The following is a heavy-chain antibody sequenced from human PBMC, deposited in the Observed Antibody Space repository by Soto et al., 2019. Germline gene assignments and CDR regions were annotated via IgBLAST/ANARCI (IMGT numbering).Heavy chain of an antibody. CDR2: ITSKTDGGTT. V-gene: IGHV3-15*01. CDR3: LRYYDGSGYWG. CDR1: GFTFSNAW. J-gene: IGHJ4*02. Sequence: PGGSLRLSCAASGFTFSNAWMSWVRQAPGKGLEWVGRITSKTDGGTTAYAALLKDRFTISRDDSKNTLYLQMNSLKTEDTAVYYCLRYYDGSGYWGWGQGTLVTVSS. D-gene: IGHD3-22*01.